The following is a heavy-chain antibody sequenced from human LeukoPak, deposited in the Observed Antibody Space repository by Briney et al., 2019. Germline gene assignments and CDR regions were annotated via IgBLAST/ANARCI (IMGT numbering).Heavy chain of an antibody. V-gene: IGHV4-34*01. Sequence: SETLSLTCAVYGGSFSGYYWTWIRQTPEKGLEWIGEMNPSGSTNYNPSLKSGVTISVDTSKNQFSLELSSVTAADTAVYYCARGRQDVTMIVVVMTAVSYYLDVWGKGTTVTVS. J-gene: IGHJ6*03. CDR2: MNPSGST. CDR3: ARGRQDVTMIVVVMTAVSYYLDV. CDR1: GGSFSGYY. D-gene: IGHD3-22*01.